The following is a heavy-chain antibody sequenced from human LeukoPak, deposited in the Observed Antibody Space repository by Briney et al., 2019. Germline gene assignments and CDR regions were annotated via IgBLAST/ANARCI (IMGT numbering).Heavy chain of an antibody. J-gene: IGHJ4*02. CDR1: GGSISSSSYY. CDR2: IYYSGST. CDR3: ARVQTSGWLDY. Sequence: PSETLSLTCTVSGGSISSSSYYWGWIRQPPGKGLEWIGSIYYSGSTYYNPSLKSRVTISVDTSKNQFSLKLSSVTAADTAVYYCARVQTSGWLDYWGQGTLVTVSS. V-gene: IGHV4-39*07. D-gene: IGHD6-19*01.